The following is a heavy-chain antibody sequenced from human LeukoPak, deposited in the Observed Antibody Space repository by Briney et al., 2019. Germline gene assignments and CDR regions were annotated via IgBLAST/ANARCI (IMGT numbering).Heavy chain of an antibody. J-gene: IGHJ5*02. CDR1: GFTFSSYG. CDR3: AKDSDYGDPPNWFDP. Sequence: GGSLRLSCAASGFTFSSYGMHWVRQAPGKGLEWVAVVSYDGSNKYYADSVKGRFTISRDNSKNTLYLQMNSLRAEDTAVYYCAKDSDYGDPPNWFDPWGQGTLVTVSS. D-gene: IGHD4-17*01. CDR2: VSYDGSNK. V-gene: IGHV3-30*18.